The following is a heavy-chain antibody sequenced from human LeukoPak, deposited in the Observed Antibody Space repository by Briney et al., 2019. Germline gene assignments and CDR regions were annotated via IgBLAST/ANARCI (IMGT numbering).Heavy chain of an antibody. V-gene: IGHV1-18*01. J-gene: IGHJ3*02. CDR3: ARRYYDSSGYYSKAFDI. D-gene: IGHD3-22*01. CDR1: GYTFTSYG. Sequence: ASVKVSCKASGYTFTSYGISWVRQAPGQGLEWMGWISAYNGNTNYAQKLQGRVTMTTDTSTSTAYMELRSLRSDDTAVYYCARRYYDSSGYYSKAFDIWGQGTMVTVSS. CDR2: ISAYNGNT.